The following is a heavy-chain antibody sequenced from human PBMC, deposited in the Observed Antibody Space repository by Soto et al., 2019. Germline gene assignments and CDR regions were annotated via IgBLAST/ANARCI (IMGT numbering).Heavy chain of an antibody. CDR2: IYYSGST. J-gene: IGHJ4*02. D-gene: IGHD3-10*01. Sequence: QVQLQESGPGLVKPSETLSLTCTVSGGSMSSYYWSWIRQPPGKGLEWIGYIYYSGSTNYNPSLKSRVTISVDTSKNQFSLKLSSVTAADTAVYYCVGGSGSYYNYFDDWGQGTLLTVSS. CDR1: GGSMSSYY. V-gene: IGHV4-59*01. CDR3: VGGSGSYYNYFDD.